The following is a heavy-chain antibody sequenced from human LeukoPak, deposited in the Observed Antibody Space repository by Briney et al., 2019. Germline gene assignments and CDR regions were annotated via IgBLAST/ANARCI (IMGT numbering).Heavy chain of an antibody. D-gene: IGHD4-17*01. J-gene: IGHJ4*02. Sequence: GGSLRLSCAASAFTFSTYAMNWVRQAPGKGLEWVSSISGSGGSTYYADSVKGRFTLSRDNSRNTLYLQMNSLRVEGTAVYYCAKVSYGATVTTNDWGQGTLVTVSS. CDR1: AFTFSTYA. CDR2: ISGSGGST. CDR3: AKVSYGATVTTND. V-gene: IGHV3-23*01.